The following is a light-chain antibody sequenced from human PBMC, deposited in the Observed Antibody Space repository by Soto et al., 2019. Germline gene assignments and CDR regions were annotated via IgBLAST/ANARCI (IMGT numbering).Light chain of an antibody. V-gene: IGKV1-5*03. J-gene: IGKJ2*01. CDR3: QQYNTSPYT. Sequence: DIQMTQSPSTLSASEGDRVTITCRASQSISSWLAWYQQKPGKAPKLLIQKASSLEGGVPSRFSGSGSGTEFTLTISSLQPDDFATYYCQQYNTSPYTFGQGTKLEIK. CDR2: KAS. CDR1: QSISSW.